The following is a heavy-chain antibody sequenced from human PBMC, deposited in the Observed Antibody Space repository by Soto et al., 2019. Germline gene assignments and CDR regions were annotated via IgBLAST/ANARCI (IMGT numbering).Heavy chain of an antibody. D-gene: IGHD3-10*01. CDR3: ARDPSGYYGMDV. J-gene: IGHJ6*02. Sequence: QVQLVQSGAEVKKPGASVKVSCKASGYTFTSYAMHWVRLAPGQRLEWMGWINAGNGNRNYSQKFQGSATITRDTSASTAYMELSSLRSEYTAVYYCARDPSGYYGMDVWGQGTTVTVSS. V-gene: IGHV1-3*01. CDR1: GYTFTSYA. CDR2: INAGNGNR.